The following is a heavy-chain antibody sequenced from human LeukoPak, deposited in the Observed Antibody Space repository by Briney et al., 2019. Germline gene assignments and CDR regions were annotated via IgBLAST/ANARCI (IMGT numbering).Heavy chain of an antibody. CDR3: ARDLLAYCGGDCYSNALDY. CDR2: IIPIFGTA. CDR1: GYTFTSFY. D-gene: IGHD2-21*02. J-gene: IGHJ4*02. Sequence: GASVKVSCKAFGYTFTSFYIHWVRQAPGQGLEWMGGIIPIFGTANYAQKFQGRVTITADESTSTAYMELSSLRSEDTAVYYCARDLLAYCGGDCYSNALDYWGQGTLVTVSS. V-gene: IGHV1-69*13.